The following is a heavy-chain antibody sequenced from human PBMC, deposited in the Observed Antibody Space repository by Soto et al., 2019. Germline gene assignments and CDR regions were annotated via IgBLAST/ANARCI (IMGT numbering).Heavy chain of an antibody. J-gene: IGHJ4*02. Sequence: GGSLRLSCAASGFTFSSYAMSWVRQAPGKGLEWVSAISGSGGSTYYADSVKGRFTISRDNSKNTLYLQMNSLRAEDTAVYYCAKDRHPSAYYDSSGYPYWGQGTLVTVSS. D-gene: IGHD3-22*01. CDR1: GFTFSSYA. CDR3: AKDRHPSAYYDSSGYPY. CDR2: ISGSGGST. V-gene: IGHV3-23*01.